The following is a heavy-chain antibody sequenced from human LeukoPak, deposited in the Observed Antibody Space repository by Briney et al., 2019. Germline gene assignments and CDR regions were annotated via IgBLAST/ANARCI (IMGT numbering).Heavy chain of an antibody. V-gene: IGHV1-2*02. Sequence: ASVKVSCKASGYTFTGYYVHWVRQAPGQGLEWMGWIYPNSGGTNYAQKFQGRVTMTRDTSISTAYMELSRLRSDDTAVYYCARDDLSLGYCSSTSCYRTNDAFDIWGQGTMVTVSS. CDR3: ARDDLSLGYCSSTSCYRTNDAFDI. CDR1: GYTFTGYY. J-gene: IGHJ3*02. CDR2: IYPNSGGT. D-gene: IGHD2-2*01.